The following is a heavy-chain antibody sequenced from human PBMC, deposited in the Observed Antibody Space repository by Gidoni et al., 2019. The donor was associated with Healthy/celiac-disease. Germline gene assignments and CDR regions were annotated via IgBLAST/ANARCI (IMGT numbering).Heavy chain of an antibody. CDR3: ARDHSSGWYWVDY. V-gene: IGHV3-66*01. CDR2: IYSGGST. D-gene: IGHD6-19*01. Sequence: EVQLVESGGGLVQPGGSLRLSCAASGFTVSSNYMSWVRQAPGKGLEWVSVIYSGGSTYYADSVKGRFTISRDNSKNTLYLQMNSLRAEDTAVYYCARDHSSGWYWVDYWGQGTLATVSS. J-gene: IGHJ4*02. CDR1: GFTVSSNY.